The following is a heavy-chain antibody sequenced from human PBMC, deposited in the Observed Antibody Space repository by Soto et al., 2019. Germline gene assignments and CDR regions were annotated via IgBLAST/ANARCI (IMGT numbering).Heavy chain of an antibody. V-gene: IGHV4-34*01. CDR1: GGSFSGYY. D-gene: IGHD3-22*01. J-gene: IGHJ5*02. Sequence: QVQLQQWGAGLLKPSETLSLTCAVYGGSFSGYYWSWIRQPPGKGLEWIGEINHSGSTNYNPSLKSRVTISVDTSKNQFSLKLSSVSAADTAVYYCARGRRNTMIVVVITTFHCFDPWGQGTLVTVSS. CDR2: INHSGST. CDR3: ARGRRNTMIVVVITTFHCFDP.